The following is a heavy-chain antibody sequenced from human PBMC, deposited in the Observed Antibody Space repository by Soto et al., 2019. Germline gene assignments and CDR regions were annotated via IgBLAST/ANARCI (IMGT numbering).Heavy chain of an antibody. CDR3: ARSRNLITEEAQVRDCDC. CDR1: GFSLTTDGVG. J-gene: IGHJ4*02. V-gene: IGHV2-5*02. CDR2: IYWDDDE. Sequence: QITLKESGPTLVKPTQTLTLTCTFSGFSLTTDGVGVGWVRQPPGEALEGLAFIYWDDDERYSPSLKTRLTITKDTSKNQVVIIMTNMDPVDSAAYYWARSRNLITEEAQVRDCDCWGQGNLVTVSS. D-gene: IGHD3-10*01.